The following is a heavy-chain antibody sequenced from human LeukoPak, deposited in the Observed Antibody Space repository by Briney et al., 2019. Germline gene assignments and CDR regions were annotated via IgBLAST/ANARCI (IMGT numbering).Heavy chain of an antibody. CDR1: GYSFADYY. D-gene: IGHD3-10*01. J-gene: IGHJ5*02. V-gene: IGHV1-2*02. CDR2: IKPNSGGT. Sequence: GASVKVSCKASGYSFADYYMHWVRQAPGQGLEWMGWIKPNSGGTRPAQKFQGRVTMTRDTSISTAYMELSSLRYDDTAVYYCATNILVRDIINWFDPWGQGTLVTVSS. CDR3: ATNILVRDIINWFDP.